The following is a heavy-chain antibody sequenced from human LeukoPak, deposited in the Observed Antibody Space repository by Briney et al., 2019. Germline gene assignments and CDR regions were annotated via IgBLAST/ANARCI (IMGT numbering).Heavy chain of an antibody. V-gene: IGHV4-61*05. CDR3: ARGQWELPNIDY. CDR2: IYYSGST. Sequence: PSETLSLTCTVSGGSISSSSYYWGWIRQPRGKGLEWIGYIYYSGSTNYNPSLKSRVTISVDTSKNQFSLKLSSVTAADTAVYYCARGQWELPNIDYWGQGTLVTVSS. CDR1: GGSISSSSYY. J-gene: IGHJ4*02. D-gene: IGHD1-26*01.